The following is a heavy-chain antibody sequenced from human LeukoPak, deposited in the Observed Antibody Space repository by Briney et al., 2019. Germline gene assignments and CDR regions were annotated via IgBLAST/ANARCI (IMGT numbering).Heavy chain of an antibody. V-gene: IGHV3-11*01. Sequence: PGGSLRLSCVASGFTFSDYYMSWVLQAPGKGLEWVSYFSSSATATYYAGSVKGRFTISRDSAKNSLYLQMNSLRVEDTAVYYCARGLPATLLDYWGQGTLVTVSS. CDR3: ARGLPATLLDY. D-gene: IGHD2-2*01. CDR2: FSSSATAT. CDR1: GFTFSDYY. J-gene: IGHJ4*02.